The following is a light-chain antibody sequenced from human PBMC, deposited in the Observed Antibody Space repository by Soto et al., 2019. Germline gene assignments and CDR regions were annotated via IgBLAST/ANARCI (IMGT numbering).Light chain of an antibody. J-gene: IGKJ5*01. CDR2: GAS. Sequence: EIVLTQSPGTLSLSPGDGATLSCRASQSVSSGYLAWYQQKPGQAPRLLIYGASRRATGIPDRFSGSGSGTDFTLSISRLEPEDFAVYYCQQYGSSITFGQGTRLEIK. V-gene: IGKV3-20*01. CDR3: QQYGSSIT. CDR1: QSVSSGY.